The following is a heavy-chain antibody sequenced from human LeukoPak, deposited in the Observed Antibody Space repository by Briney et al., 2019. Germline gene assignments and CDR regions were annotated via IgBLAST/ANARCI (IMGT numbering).Heavy chain of an antibody. Sequence: PGGSLRLSCAASGFTFNSYAMSWVRQAPGKGLEWVSVIGGSNGITFYVGSVKGRFTFSRDNSKDTLYLQMNSLRAEDTAVYYCARNENSGWGYFDYWGQGTLVTVSS. D-gene: IGHD5-12*01. CDR2: IGGSNGIT. V-gene: IGHV3-23*01. CDR1: GFTFNSYA. J-gene: IGHJ4*02. CDR3: ARNENSGWGYFDY.